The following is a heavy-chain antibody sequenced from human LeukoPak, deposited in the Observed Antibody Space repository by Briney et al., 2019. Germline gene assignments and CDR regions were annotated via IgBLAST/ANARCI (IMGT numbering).Heavy chain of an antibody. CDR1: GGSISSGGYY. CDR3: ARDGSDLDYYDSGGPGAFDI. D-gene: IGHD3-22*01. V-gene: IGHV4-31*03. J-gene: IGHJ3*02. Sequence: SETLSLTCTVSGGSISSGGYYWSWIRQHPGKGLEWIGYIYYSGSTYYNPSLKSRVAISVDTSKNQFSLKLSSVTAADTAVYYCARDGSDLDYYDSGGPGAFDIWGQGTMVTVSS. CDR2: IYYSGST.